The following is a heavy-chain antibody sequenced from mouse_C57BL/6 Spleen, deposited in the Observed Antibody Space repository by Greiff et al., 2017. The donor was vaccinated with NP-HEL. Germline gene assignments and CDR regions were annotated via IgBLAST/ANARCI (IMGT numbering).Heavy chain of an antibody. J-gene: IGHJ3*01. CDR1: GFTFSDYG. CDR2: ISSGSSTN. CDR3: ARHSNYGLAY. Sequence: EVRVVESGGGLVKPGGSLKLSCAASGFTFSDYGMHWVRQAPEKGLEWVAYISSGSSTNYYADTVKGRFTISRDNAKNTLFLQMTRLRSEDTAMYYCARHSNYGLAYWGQGTLVTVSA. V-gene: IGHV5-17*01. D-gene: IGHD2-5*01.